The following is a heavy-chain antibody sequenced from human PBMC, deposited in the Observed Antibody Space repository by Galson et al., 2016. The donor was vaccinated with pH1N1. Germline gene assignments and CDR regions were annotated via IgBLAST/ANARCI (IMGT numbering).Heavy chain of an antibody. CDR3: ARHRYYRSGIAMGYYFDY. CDR2: IYYGEST. Sequence: ETLSLTCTVSGGSISSSNFYLGWIRQPPGKGLEWIGSIYYGESTHYNPSHKSRIAISLDPSKNQFSLRLSSVTAADTAVYYCARHRYYRSGIAMGYYFDYWGQGAPVTVSS. J-gene: IGHJ4*02. CDR1: GGSISSSNFY. V-gene: IGHV4-39*01. D-gene: IGHD3-10*01.